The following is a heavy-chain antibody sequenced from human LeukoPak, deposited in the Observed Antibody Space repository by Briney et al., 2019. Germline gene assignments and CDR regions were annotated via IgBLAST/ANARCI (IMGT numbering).Heavy chain of an antibody. J-gene: IGHJ5*02. CDR3: ARDGRGFGWFDP. Sequence: SVKVSCKASGGTLSSYAISWVRQAPGQGLEWMGRIIPILGIANYAQKFQGRVAITADKSTGTAYMELSSLRSEDTAVYYCARDGRGFGWFDPWGQGTLVTVSS. V-gene: IGHV1-69*04. CDR2: IIPILGIA. CDR1: GGTLSSYA. D-gene: IGHD3-3*01.